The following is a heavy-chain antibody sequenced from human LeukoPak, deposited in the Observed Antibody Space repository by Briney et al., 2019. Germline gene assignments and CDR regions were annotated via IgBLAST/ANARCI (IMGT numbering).Heavy chain of an antibody. Sequence: GESLKISCKGFGYSFTSYWIGWVRQMPGKGLEWMGIIYPGDSDTRYSPSFQGQVTISADKSISTAYLQWSSLKASDTAMYYCARLGCSSTSCYTTNWFDPWGQGTLVTVSS. V-gene: IGHV5-51*01. D-gene: IGHD2-2*02. CDR3: ARLGCSSTSCYTTNWFDP. CDR2: IYPGDSDT. J-gene: IGHJ5*02. CDR1: GYSFTSYW.